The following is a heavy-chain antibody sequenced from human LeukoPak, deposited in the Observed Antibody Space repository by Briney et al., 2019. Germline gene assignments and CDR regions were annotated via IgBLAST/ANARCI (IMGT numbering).Heavy chain of an antibody. J-gene: IGHJ4*02. CDR1: GDSVSSQSGA. V-gene: IGHV6-1*01. CDR3: AHGLSGVGFNY. CDR2: TYYRSKWYY. Sequence: SQTLSLTCAISGDSVSSQSGAWNWIRQSPSRGLERLGRTYYRSKWYYEYAVSLKSRVTMIPDTSKNQFFLQLSSVTPEDTAVYYCAHGLSGVGFNYWGQGTLVTVSS. D-gene: IGHD3-10*01.